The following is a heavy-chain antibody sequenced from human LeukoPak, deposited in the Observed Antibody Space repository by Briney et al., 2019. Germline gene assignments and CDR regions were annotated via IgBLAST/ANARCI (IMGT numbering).Heavy chain of an antibody. CDR2: IYYSGST. Sequence: SETLSLTCTVSGGSISSYYWSWIRQPPGKGLEWIGYIYYSGSTNYNPSLKSRVTISVDTSKNQFSLKLSSVTAADTAVYYCAGGGLDYDIIGGQGTLVTVSS. CDR3: AGGGLDYDII. V-gene: IGHV4-59*01. CDR1: GGSISSYY. D-gene: IGHD3-22*01. J-gene: IGHJ4*02.